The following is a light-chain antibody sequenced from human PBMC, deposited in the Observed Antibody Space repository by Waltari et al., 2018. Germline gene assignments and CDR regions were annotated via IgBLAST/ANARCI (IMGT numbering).Light chain of an antibody. CDR3: QSADSSGPSVV. CDR2: KDN. J-gene: IGLJ2*01. CDR1: LLGQQY. Sequence: SYELTQPSSMSVSPGQTARITCSGNLLGQQYGDWYQQKPGQAPILVIFKDNERPSGIPERFSGSSSGTTVTLTISGVQAEDEADYYCQSADSSGPSVVFGGGTKLT. V-gene: IGLV3-25*03.